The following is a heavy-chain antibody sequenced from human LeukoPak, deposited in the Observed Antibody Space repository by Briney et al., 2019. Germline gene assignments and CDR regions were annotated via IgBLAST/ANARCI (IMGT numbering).Heavy chain of an antibody. V-gene: IGHV3-7*01. CDR1: GFTFSSYW. Sequence: GGSLRLSCAASGFTFSSYWMSWVRQAPGKGLEWVANIKQDGSEKYYVDSVKGRFTISRDNAKNSLYLQMNSLRAEDTAVYYCASSRYDILSGFSYYFDYWGQGTLVTVSS. CDR2: IKQDGSEK. D-gene: IGHD3-9*01. CDR3: ASSRYDILSGFSYYFDY. J-gene: IGHJ4*02.